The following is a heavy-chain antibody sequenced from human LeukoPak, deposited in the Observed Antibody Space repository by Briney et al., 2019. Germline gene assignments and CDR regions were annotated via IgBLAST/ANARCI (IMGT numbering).Heavy chain of an antibody. D-gene: IGHD5-24*01. V-gene: IGHV4-34*01. CDR1: GGSFSGYY. Sequence: PSETLSLTCAVYGGSFSGYYWSWIRQPPGKGLEWIGEINHSGSTNYNPSLKSRVTISVDTSKNQFSLKLSSVTAADTAVYYCARFTPGRRWLQLRAFDIWGQGAMVTVSS. J-gene: IGHJ3*02. CDR3: ARFTPGRRWLQLRAFDI. CDR2: INHSGST.